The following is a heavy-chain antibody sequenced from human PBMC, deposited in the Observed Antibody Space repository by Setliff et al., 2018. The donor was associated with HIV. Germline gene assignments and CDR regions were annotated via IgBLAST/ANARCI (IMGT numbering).Heavy chain of an antibody. Sequence: GGSLRLSCAASGFTLSNTYMAWVRQAPGKRPEWVSTLYGSGDSYHADSVKGRFTLSRDTSKNTMYLQMNSLRRENTAVYYCARVLPYNSALDNWGQGTLVTVSS. V-gene: IGHV3-66*02. J-gene: IGHJ4*02. D-gene: IGHD6-25*01. CDR2: LYGSGDS. CDR1: GFTLSNTY. CDR3: ARVLPYNSALDN.